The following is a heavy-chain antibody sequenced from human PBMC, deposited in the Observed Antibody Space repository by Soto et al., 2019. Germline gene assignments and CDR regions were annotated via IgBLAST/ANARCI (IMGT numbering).Heavy chain of an antibody. CDR2: INHNSGDP. D-gene: IGHD3-3*01. J-gene: IGHJ6*02. CDR3: VRDSGVRGCLEWALDV. V-gene: IGHV1-2*02. CDR1: VYTFSGHY. Sequence: QVQLVQSGAEVRKPGASVKVSCNAAVYTFSGHYIHWVRLDPGQVLEWMGCINHNSGDPNHEKKFQGRVTMTRGTSITADYMELSRRRSDDTALYYCVRDSGVRGCLEWALDVWGQGTTVTVSS.